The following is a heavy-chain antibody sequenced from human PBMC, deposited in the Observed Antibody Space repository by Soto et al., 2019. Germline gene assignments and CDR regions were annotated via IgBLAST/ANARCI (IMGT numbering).Heavy chain of an antibody. D-gene: IGHD2-15*01. CDR3: ARDLHRSGGSCYGKPGAFDI. Sequence: QVQLQESGPGLVKPSETLSLTCTVSGGSITSYFWSWIRQPPGKGREWIGYIYYSGSTNYNPALKMRVTMSVDTSKNQFSLKLSSVTAADTAVYYWARDLHRSGGSCYGKPGAFDIWGQGTMVTVAS. CDR2: IYYSGST. CDR1: GGSITSYF. V-gene: IGHV4-59*01. J-gene: IGHJ3*02.